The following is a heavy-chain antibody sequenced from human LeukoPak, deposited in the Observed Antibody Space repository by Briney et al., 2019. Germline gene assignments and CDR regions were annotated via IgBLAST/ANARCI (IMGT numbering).Heavy chain of an antibody. Sequence: AGSLRLSCAASGFTFSNYAMHWARQAPGKGLEWVAFISHDRSNSCHADSVKGRFTISRDNSKNTLYLQMNSLTDEDTAVYYCARDLSGSYMSDYWGQGTLVTVSS. V-gene: IGHV3-30-3*01. D-gene: IGHD3-10*01. CDR3: ARDLSGSYMSDY. CDR1: GFTFSNYA. J-gene: IGHJ4*02. CDR2: ISHDRSNS.